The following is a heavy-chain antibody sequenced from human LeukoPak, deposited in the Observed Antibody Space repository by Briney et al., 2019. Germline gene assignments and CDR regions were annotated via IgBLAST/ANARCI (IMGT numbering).Heavy chain of an antibody. CDR2: IYYSGST. CDR1: GGSISSGDYY. Sequence: PSETLSLTCTVSGGSISSGDYYWSWIRQPPGKGLEWIGYIYYSGSTYYNPSLKSRVTISVDTSKNQFSLKLSSVTAADTAVYYCARLGGVVRGVINGWGQGTLVTVSS. CDR3: ARLGGVVRGVING. D-gene: IGHD3-10*01. V-gene: IGHV4-30-4*01. J-gene: IGHJ1*01.